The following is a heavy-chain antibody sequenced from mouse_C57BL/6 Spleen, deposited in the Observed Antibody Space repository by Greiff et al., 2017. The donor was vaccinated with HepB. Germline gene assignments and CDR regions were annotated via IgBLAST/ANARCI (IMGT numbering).Heavy chain of an antibody. Sequence: QVQLQQSGAELVKPGASVKLSCKASGYTFTSYWMHWVKQRPGQGLEWIGMIHPNSGSTNYNEKFKSKATLTVDKSSSTAYMQLSSLTSEDSAVYYCATIYDGYGMDYWGQGTSVTVSS. CDR3: ATIYDGYGMDY. CDR2: IHPNSGST. V-gene: IGHV1-64*01. D-gene: IGHD2-3*01. J-gene: IGHJ4*01. CDR1: GYTFTSYW.